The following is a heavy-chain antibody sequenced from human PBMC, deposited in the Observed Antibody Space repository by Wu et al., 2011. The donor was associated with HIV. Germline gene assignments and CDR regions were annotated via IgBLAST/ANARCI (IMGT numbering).Heavy chain of an antibody. J-gene: IGHJ6*02. Sequence: QVQLVQSGAEVKKPGSSVKVSCKASGGTFSSYGISWVRQAPGQGLEWMGGIIPIFGTANYAQKFQGRVTITADKSTSTAYMELSSLRSEDTAVYYCARGTIVGATGDYYYGMDVWGQGTTVTVSS. CDR3: ARGTIVGATGDYYYGMDV. D-gene: IGHD1-26*01. CDR2: IIPIFGTA. V-gene: IGHV1-69*14. CDR1: GGTFSSYG.